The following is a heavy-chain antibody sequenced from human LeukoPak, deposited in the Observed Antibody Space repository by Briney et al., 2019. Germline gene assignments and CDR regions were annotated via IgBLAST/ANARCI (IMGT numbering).Heavy chain of an antibody. V-gene: IGHV3-64*01. CDR3: AGTRGAYDILTGYPKDV. CDR1: GFTFSSYA. D-gene: IGHD3-9*01. J-gene: IGHJ6*02. CDR2: ISSNGGST. Sequence: GGSLGLSCAASGFTFSSYAMHWVRQAPGKGLEYVSAISSNGGSTYYANSVKGRFTISRDNSKNTLYLQMGSLRAEDMAVYYCAGTRGAYDILTGYPKDVWGQGTTVTVSS.